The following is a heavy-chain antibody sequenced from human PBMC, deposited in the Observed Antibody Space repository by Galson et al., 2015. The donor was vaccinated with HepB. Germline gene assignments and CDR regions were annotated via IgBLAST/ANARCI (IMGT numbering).Heavy chain of an antibody. CDR3: TRGGVFQKEDDY. V-gene: IGHV3-21*03. CDR2: LSGDSTYI. Sequence: SLRLSCAASGFTFSTYSMNWVRQAPGKGLEWVSSLSGDSTYIYHADPVKGRFTISRDNAKKSLYLQMNRLRADDTAVYYCTRGGVFQKEDDYWGQGTLVTVSS. CDR1: GFTFSTYS. D-gene: IGHD3-16*01. J-gene: IGHJ4*02.